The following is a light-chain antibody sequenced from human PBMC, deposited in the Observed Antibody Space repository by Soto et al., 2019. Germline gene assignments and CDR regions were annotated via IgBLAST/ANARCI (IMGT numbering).Light chain of an antibody. Sequence: QSVLTQPPSVSAAPGQKVTISCSGSSSNIGNNYVSWYQQLPRTAPKLLIYANNNRPSGIPDRFSGSKSGTSATLGITGLQTGDEADYFCGTWDSSLSAVVFGGGTKLTVL. CDR2: ANN. CDR3: GTWDSSLSAVV. V-gene: IGLV1-51*01. CDR1: SSNIGNNY. J-gene: IGLJ2*01.